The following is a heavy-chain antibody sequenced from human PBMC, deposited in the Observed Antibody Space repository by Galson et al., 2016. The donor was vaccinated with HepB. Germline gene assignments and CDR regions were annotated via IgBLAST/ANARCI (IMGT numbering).Heavy chain of an antibody. CDR1: GFTFDDYA. D-gene: IGHD3-22*01. V-gene: IGHV3-9*01. Sequence: SLRLSCAASGFTFDDYAMHWVRQAPGKGLEWVSGISWNSGSIGYADSVKGRFTISRDNAKNSLYLQMNSLRAEDTALYYCAKDMRSSGYYHGAFDIWGQGTRVTVSS. CDR2: ISWNSGSI. J-gene: IGHJ3*02. CDR3: AKDMRSSGYYHGAFDI.